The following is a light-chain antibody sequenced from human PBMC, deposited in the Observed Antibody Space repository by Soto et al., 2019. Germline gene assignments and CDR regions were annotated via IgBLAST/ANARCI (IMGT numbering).Light chain of an antibody. CDR2: DAS. Sequence: DIQMTQSPSSLSASVGDRVTITCQASQDISNYLNWYQQKLGKAPKLLIYDASNLEPGVPSRFSGSGSGTEFIFTISSLQPEDFATYHCQQLNSYPFTFGGGTKVDIK. V-gene: IGKV1-33*01. CDR3: QQLNSYPFT. J-gene: IGKJ4*01. CDR1: QDISNY.